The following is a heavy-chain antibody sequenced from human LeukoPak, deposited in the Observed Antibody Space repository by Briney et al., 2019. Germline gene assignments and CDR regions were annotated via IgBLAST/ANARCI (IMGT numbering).Heavy chain of an antibody. CDR3: AKGWSGTYPFDS. J-gene: IGHJ4*02. V-gene: IGHV4-39*01. D-gene: IGHD1-26*01. Sequence: KPSETLSLTCTVSSDSISSSSYFWGWVRQPPSKGLEWIGNIYYRGRTYYSTSLKSRVTISIDTSKNQFSLKLTSVTAADTAVCFCAKGWSGTYPFDSWGQGTPVTVSS. CDR2: IYYRGRT. CDR1: SDSISSSSYF.